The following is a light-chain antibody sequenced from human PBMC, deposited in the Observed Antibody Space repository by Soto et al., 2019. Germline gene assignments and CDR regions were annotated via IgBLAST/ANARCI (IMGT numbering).Light chain of an antibody. CDR3: QKYNNWPRK. CDR1: QSVNSH. J-gene: IGKJ1*01. CDR2: NAS. V-gene: IGKV3D-15*01. Sequence: EIVLAQSSATLSWSPVEIDNLSCKTSQSVNSHLAWYQQKPGQAPRLVIYNASQRATGIPARFSGSGSGTEFTLTISSLQSEDFAVYYCQKYNNWPRKFGKGHKVDIK.